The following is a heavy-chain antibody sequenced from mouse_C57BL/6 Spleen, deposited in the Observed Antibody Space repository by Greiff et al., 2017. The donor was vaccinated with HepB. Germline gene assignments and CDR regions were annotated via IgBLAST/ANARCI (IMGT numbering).Heavy chain of an antibody. Sequence: VQLQQSGPELVKPGASVKISCKASGYAFSSSWMNWVKQRPGKGLEWIGRIYPGDGDTNYNGKFKGKATLTADKSSSTAYMQLSSLTSEDSAVYFCARVYYGSSYGYFDVWGTGTTVTVSS. V-gene: IGHV1-82*01. D-gene: IGHD1-1*01. CDR1: GYAFSSSW. J-gene: IGHJ1*03. CDR3: ARVYYGSSYGYFDV. CDR2: IYPGDGDT.